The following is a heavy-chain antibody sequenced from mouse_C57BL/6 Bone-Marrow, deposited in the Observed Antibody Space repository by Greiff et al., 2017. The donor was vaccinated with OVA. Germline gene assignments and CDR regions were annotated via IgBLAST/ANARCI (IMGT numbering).Heavy chain of an antibody. Sequence: GYSFTGYFMNWVMQSHGKSLEWIGRINPYNGDTFYNQKFKGKATLTVDKSSSTAHMELRSLTSEDSAVYYCARPGGYYYGSSYDFDYWGQGTTLTVSS. CDR1: GYSFTGYF. V-gene: IGHV1-20*01. CDR3: ARPGGYYYGSSYDFDY. CDR2: INPYNGDT. D-gene: IGHD1-1*01. J-gene: IGHJ2*01.